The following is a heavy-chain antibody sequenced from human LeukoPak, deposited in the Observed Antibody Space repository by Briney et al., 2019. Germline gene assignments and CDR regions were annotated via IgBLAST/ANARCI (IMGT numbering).Heavy chain of an antibody. Sequence: ASVKVSCKTSGYTFTRYYMHWVRQAPGQGLEWMGWINTNSGGTNYAQKFQGRVTMTRDTSISTAYMELSRLSSGDTAVYYCVRSGFRGVAGTNYFDYWGQGTLVTVSS. CDR1: GYTFTRYY. V-gene: IGHV1-2*02. D-gene: IGHD6-19*01. CDR2: INTNSGGT. J-gene: IGHJ4*02. CDR3: VRSGFRGVAGTNYFDY.